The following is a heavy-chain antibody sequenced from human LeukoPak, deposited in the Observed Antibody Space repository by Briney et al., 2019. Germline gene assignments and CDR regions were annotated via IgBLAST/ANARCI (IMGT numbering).Heavy chain of an antibody. Sequence: PGGSLRLPCAASGFTFSTYVMNWVRQAPGKGLEWVSSISSTSSYIYYADSVKGRFTISRDNAKNSLYLQMNSLRAEDTAVYYCAGLWFGDRPPFDYWGQGALVTVSS. CDR3: AGLWFGDRPPFDY. D-gene: IGHD3-10*01. CDR2: ISSTSSYI. V-gene: IGHV3-21*01. CDR1: GFTFSTYV. J-gene: IGHJ4*02.